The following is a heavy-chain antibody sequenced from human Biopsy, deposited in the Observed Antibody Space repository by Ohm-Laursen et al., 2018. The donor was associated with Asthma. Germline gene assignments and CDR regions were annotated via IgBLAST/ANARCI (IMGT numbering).Heavy chain of an antibody. V-gene: IGHV4-39*07. CDR2: TNERGVT. Sequence: GTLSLTWIVSGDAMSTSGSYWGWIRQSPGKGLEWIGETNERGVTNNNPSLKSRVIISIDTYWNRVSLKLTSVTAADTAVYYCARGPELDVWGQGTTVTVSS. J-gene: IGHJ6*02. CDR3: ARGPELDV. CDR1: GDAMSTSGSY.